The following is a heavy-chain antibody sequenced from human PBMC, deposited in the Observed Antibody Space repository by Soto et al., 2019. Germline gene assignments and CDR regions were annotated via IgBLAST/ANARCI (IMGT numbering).Heavy chain of an antibody. Sequence: ASVKVSCRASGYSFTSYGISWVRPAPGQGLEWMGCISAYSGNTNYARKLQGRVTMTTDTSTSTAYMELRSLRSDDTAVYYCARNYYDSSGYYPRWFDPWGQGTLVTVSS. J-gene: IGHJ5*02. CDR1: GYSFTSYG. D-gene: IGHD3-22*01. CDR2: ISAYSGNT. V-gene: IGHV1-18*01. CDR3: ARNYYDSSGYYPRWFDP.